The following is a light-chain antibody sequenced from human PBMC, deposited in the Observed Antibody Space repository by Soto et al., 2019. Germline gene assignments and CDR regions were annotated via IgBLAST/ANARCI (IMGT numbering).Light chain of an antibody. CDR3: QQHDRWPPVT. Sequence: EIVMTQSPATLSVSPGESATLSCRASQSIGSNLAWYQQKPGQAPRHLIHSALNRAPGIPARFRGSGSGTEFTLTISSLQSEDFAGYYCQQHDRWPPVTFGGGTKVEIK. CDR1: QSIGSN. J-gene: IGKJ4*01. V-gene: IGKV3-15*01. CDR2: SAL.